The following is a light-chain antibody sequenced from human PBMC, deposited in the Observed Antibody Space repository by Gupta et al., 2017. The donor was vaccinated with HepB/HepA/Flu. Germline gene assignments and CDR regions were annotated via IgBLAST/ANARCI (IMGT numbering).Light chain of an antibody. Sequence: EIVLTQSPATLSVSPGERATLSCRASQSVGNYLAWYQHKPGQAPRLLIYDASNRATGIPARFTGTGTGTEFTLTISTLETEDAAVYYRQQRNNGPIPFGPGTKVDIK. J-gene: IGKJ3*01. CDR2: DAS. CDR1: QSVGNY. CDR3: QQRNNGPIP. V-gene: IGKV3-11*01.